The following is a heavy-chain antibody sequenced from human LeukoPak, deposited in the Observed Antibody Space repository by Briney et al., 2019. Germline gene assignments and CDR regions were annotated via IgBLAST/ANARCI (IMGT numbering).Heavy chain of an antibody. CDR1: GFXVSSYG. CDR3: ARDAGWHFGY. D-gene: IGHD6-19*01. V-gene: IGHV3-33*01. Sequence: PGRSLRLSCAASGFXVSSYGIHWVRQAPGKGLEWVAVIWYDGSNKYYADSVKGRFTIFRDNSKNTLYLQMNSLRAEDTAVYHCARDAGWHFGYWGQGTLVTVSS. CDR2: IWYDGSNK. J-gene: IGHJ4*02.